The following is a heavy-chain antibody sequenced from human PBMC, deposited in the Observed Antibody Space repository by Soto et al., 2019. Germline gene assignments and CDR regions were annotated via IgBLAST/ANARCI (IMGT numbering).Heavy chain of an antibody. J-gene: IGHJ4*02. V-gene: IGHV3-15*01. D-gene: IGHD4-17*01. CDR2: IKSKTDGGTT. CDR3: TATHDYCDYDPVDY. CDR1: GFTFSNAW. Sequence: EVQLVESGGGLVKPGGSLRLSCAASGFTFSNAWMSWVRQAPGKGLEWVGRIKSKTDGGTTDYAAPVKGRFTISRDDSKNALYLQMNSLKTEETAVYYCTATHDYCDYDPVDYWGKGPLVTVSS.